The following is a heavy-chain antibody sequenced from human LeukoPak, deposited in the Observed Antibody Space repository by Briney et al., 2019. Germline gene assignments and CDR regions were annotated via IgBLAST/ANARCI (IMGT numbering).Heavy chain of an antibody. V-gene: IGHV3-23*01. D-gene: IGHD3-22*01. CDR1: GFTFNNYA. J-gene: IGHJ4*02. Sequence: GGSLRLSCAASGFTFNNYAMSWVRQAPRKGLEWVSGISATGGSTYYTDSTDSVKARFTISRDNSKNSLYLQMSRLRAEDTAVYYCAREKLSFFDSSGYFDYWGQGTLVTVSS. CDR3: AREKLSFFDSSGYFDY. CDR2: ISATGGST.